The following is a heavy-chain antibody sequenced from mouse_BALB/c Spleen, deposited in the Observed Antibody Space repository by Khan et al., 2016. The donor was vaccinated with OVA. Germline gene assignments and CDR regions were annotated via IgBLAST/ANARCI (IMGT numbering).Heavy chain of an antibody. J-gene: IGHJ2*01. CDR2: ISGDSNTI. CDR1: GFTSNSYG. Sequence: EVELVESGGGLVQPGGSRKLSCAASGFTSNSYGMHWVRQAPEKGLEWVAYISGDSNTIYYTDTVKGRFTISRDNPKNTLFLQMTSLMSEDTAMYYCATSYFYGYYFDYWGPGTTLTVS. CDR3: ATSYFYGYYFDY. V-gene: IGHV5-17*02. D-gene: IGHD1-1*01.